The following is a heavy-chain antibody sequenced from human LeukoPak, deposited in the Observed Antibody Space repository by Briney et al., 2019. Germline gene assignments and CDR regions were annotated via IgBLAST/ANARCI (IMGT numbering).Heavy chain of an antibody. V-gene: IGHV4-34*01. Sequence: PSETLSLTCAVYGWSFSGYYWSLIRQPPGKGLEWIGEINHSGSTNYNPSLKSRVTISVDTSKNQFSLKLSSVTAADTAVYYCARALQQPSRGFDYWGQGTLVTVSS. J-gene: IGHJ4*02. D-gene: IGHD6-13*01. CDR3: ARALQQPSRGFDY. CDR1: GWSFSGYY. CDR2: INHSGST.